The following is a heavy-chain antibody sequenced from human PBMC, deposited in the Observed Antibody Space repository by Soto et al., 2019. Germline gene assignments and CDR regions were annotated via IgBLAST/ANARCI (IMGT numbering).Heavy chain of an antibody. D-gene: IGHD6-19*01. V-gene: IGHV4-59*01. CDR3: VRLRAQQWLVRHYYYYMDV. CDR1: GGSISSYY. Sequence: SETLSLTCTVSGGSISSYYWSWIRQPPGKGLEWIGYIYYSGSTNYNPSLKSRVTISVDTSKNQFSLKLSSVTAADTAVYYCVRLRAQQWLVRHYYYYMDVWGKGTTVTVSS. CDR2: IYYSGST. J-gene: IGHJ6*03.